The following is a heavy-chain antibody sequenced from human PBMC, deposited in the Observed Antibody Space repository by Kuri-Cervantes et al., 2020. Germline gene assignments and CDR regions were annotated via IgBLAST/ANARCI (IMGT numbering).Heavy chain of an antibody. CDR2: IYYSGST. V-gene: IGHV4-34*01. CDR1: GGSFSGYY. CDR3: ARPGSPLAVAGSFDY. Sequence: SQTLSLTCAVYGGSFSGYYWGWIRQPPGKGLEWIGSIYYSGSTYYNPSLKSRVTISVDTSKNQFSLKLSSVTAADTAVYYCARPGSPLAVAGSFDYWGQGTLVTVSS. J-gene: IGHJ4*02. D-gene: IGHD6-19*01.